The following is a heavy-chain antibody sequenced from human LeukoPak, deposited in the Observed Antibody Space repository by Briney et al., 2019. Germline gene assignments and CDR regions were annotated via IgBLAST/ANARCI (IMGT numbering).Heavy chain of an antibody. CDR1: GFTFSSYS. CDR2: ISSSSSYI. J-gene: IGHJ4*02. CDR3: ARDRSQTTVTSSKFDY. Sequence: GGSLRFSCAASGFTFSSYSMNWVRQAPGKGLEWVSSISSSSSYIYYADSVKGRFTISRDNAKNSLYLQMNSLRAEDTAVYYCARDRSQTTVTSSKFDYWGQGTLVTVSS. V-gene: IGHV3-21*01. D-gene: IGHD4-17*01.